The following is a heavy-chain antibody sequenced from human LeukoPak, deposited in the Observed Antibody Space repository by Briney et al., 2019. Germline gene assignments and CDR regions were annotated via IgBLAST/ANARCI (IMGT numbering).Heavy chain of an antibody. CDR2: VSGSGSTV. D-gene: IGHD2-21*02. CDR3: ARYKTAGDYFDY. J-gene: IGHJ4*02. CDR1: GFTFGDHI. Sequence: GGSLRLSCAASGFTFGDHIMNWVRQLPGKRLEWVAYVSGSGSTVYYADSVKGRFTISRDNSKNTLYLQMNTLRAEDTAVYYCARYKTAGDYFDYRGQGTLVTVSS. V-gene: IGHV3-48*01.